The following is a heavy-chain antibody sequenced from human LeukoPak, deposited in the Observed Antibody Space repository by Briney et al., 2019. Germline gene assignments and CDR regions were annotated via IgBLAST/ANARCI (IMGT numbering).Heavy chain of an antibody. D-gene: IGHD3-3*01. CDR1: GFTFSSYW. V-gene: IGHV3-74*01. CDR3: ARDTYYDFWSGKTPQLYYYYGMDV. CDR2: INSDGSST. Sequence: GGSLRLSCAASGFTFSSYWMHWVRQAPGKGLVWVSRINSDGSSTSYADSVKGRFTISRDNAKNTLYLQMNSLRAEDTAVYYCARDTYYDFWSGKTPQLYYYYGMDVWGQGTTVTVSS. J-gene: IGHJ6*02.